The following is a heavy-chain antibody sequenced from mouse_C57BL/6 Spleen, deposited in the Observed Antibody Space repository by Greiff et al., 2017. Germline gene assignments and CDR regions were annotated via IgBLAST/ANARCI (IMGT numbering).Heavy chain of an antibody. CDR3: ARNQATIVTSYYAMDY. CDR1: GFSLTSYG. Sequence: VHLVESGPGLVQPSQSLSITCTVSGFSLTSYGVHWVRQSPGKGLEWLGVIWSGGSTDYNAAFISRLSISKDNSKSQVFFKMNSLQADDTAIYYCARNQATIVTSYYAMDYWGQGTSVTVSS. D-gene: IGHD2-5*01. V-gene: IGHV2-2*01. J-gene: IGHJ4*01. CDR2: IWSGGST.